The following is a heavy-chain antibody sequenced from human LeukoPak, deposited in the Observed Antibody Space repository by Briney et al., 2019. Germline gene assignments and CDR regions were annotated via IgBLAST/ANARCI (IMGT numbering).Heavy chain of an antibody. J-gene: IGHJ5*02. CDR2: INHSGST. V-gene: IGHV4-34*01. D-gene: IGHD3-22*01. CDR3: ASLRVYYYDSSGYLNWFDP. Sequence: KPSETLSLTCAVYGGSFSGYYWSWIRQPPGKGLEWIGEINHSGSTNYNPSLKSRVTISVDTSKNQFSLKLSSVTAADTAVYYCASLRVYYYDSSGYLNWFDPWGQGTLVTVSS. CDR1: GGSFSGYY.